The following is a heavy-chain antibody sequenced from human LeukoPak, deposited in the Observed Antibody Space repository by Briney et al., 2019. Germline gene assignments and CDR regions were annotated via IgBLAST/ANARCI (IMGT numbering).Heavy chain of an antibody. D-gene: IGHD6-19*01. CDR3: ARDNGRSSGWYYYLEY. J-gene: IGHJ4*02. Sequence: GESLNISCAAAGFTVSSNYMTWVRQAPGKGLEWVSVIYSGGGTYYADSVKGRFTISRDNSKNTLYLQMNSLRAEDTAVYYCARDNGRSSGWYYYLEYWGQGTLVTVSS. V-gene: IGHV3-53*01. CDR1: GFTVSSNY. CDR2: IYSGGGT.